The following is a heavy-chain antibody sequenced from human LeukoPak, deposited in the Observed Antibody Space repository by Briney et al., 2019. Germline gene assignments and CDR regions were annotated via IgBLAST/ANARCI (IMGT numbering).Heavy chain of an antibody. CDR2: ISSSSSYK. CDR1: EFTFSNYS. CDR3: AKDPYASADYYYYYYMDV. J-gene: IGHJ6*03. Sequence: GGSLRLSCAASEFTFSNYSMNWVRQAPGKGLEWVSCISSSSSYKYYADSVKGRFTISRDNAKNSLYLQMKSLRAEDTAVYYCAKDPYASADYYYYYYMDVWGKGTTVTVSS. V-gene: IGHV3-21*04.